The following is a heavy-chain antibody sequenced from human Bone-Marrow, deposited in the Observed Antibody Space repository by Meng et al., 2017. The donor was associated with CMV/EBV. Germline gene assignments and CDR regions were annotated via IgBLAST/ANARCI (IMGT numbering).Heavy chain of an antibody. CDR1: GFTFSSYA. Sequence: GESLKISCAASGFTFSSYAMHWVRQAPGKGLEWVAVISYDGSNKYYADSVKGRFTISRDNSKNTLYLQMNSLRAEDTAVYYCARLWAHCSSTSCYYFDYWGQGTLVTFYS. CDR3: ARLWAHCSSTSCYYFDY. D-gene: IGHD2-2*01. J-gene: IGHJ4*02. V-gene: IGHV3-30-3*01. CDR2: ISYDGSNK.